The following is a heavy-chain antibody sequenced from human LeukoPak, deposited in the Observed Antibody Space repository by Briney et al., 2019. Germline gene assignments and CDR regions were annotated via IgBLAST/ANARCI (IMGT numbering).Heavy chain of an antibody. CDR1: GFTFSGSV. CDR3: TSRYCSTTNCYEIFDASDI. Sequence: PGGSLKLSCAASGFTFSGSVIHWVRQASGKGLEWVGRIRSKAKNYATAYAASVNGRFTISRDDSKNTAYLQMNSLKTEDTAVYFCTSRYCSTTNCYEIFDASDIWGPGTMVAVSS. V-gene: IGHV3-73*01. D-gene: IGHD2-2*01. CDR2: IRSKAKNYAT. J-gene: IGHJ3*02.